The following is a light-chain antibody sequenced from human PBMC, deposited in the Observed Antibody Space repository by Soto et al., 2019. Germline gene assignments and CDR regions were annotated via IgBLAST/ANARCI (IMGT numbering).Light chain of an antibody. CDR2: EVS. CDR1: SSDVGDYIS. Sequence: QSALTQPASVSGSPGQSISISCTGPSSDVGDYISVSWFQHHPGKAPKLMIYEVSNRPSGVSNRFSGSKSANTASLTISGLQAEDEADYYCTSYTRSTTLYVFGTGTKVTVL. J-gene: IGLJ1*01. CDR3: TSYTRSTTLYV. V-gene: IGLV2-14*01.